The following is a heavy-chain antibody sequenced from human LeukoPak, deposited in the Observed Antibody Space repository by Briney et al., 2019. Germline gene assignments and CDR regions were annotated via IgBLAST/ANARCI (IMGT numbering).Heavy chain of an antibody. CDR2: ISGSGGST. CDR1: GFTFTNHW. Sequence: GGSLRLSCAASGFTFTNHWMSWVRQAPGKGLEWVSAISGSGGSTYYADSVKGRFTISRDNSKNTLYLQMNSLRAEDTAVYYCAKDWSSSWSPYYFDYWGQGTLVTVSS. CDR3: AKDWSSSWSPYYFDY. J-gene: IGHJ4*02. D-gene: IGHD6-13*01. V-gene: IGHV3-23*01.